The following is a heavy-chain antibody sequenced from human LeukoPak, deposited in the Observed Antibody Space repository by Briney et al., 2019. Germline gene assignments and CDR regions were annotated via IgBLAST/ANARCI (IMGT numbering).Heavy chain of an antibody. CDR3: ARDLAGTIHAFDI. Sequence: SETLSLTCTVSGGSISSYYWSWIRQPPGKGLEWIGYIYYSGSTNYSPSLKSRVTISGDTSKNQFSLQLNSVTPEDTAVYYCARDLAGTIHAFDIWGQGTMVTVSS. CDR2: IYYSGST. J-gene: IGHJ3*02. CDR1: GGSISSYY. D-gene: IGHD6-19*01. V-gene: IGHV4-59*12.